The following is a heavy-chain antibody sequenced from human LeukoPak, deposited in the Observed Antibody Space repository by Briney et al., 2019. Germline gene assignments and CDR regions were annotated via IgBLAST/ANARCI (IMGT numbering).Heavy chain of an antibody. CDR3: TTDRVGSGWYLGPDVDY. J-gene: IGHJ4*02. Sequence: KPGGSLRLSCAASGFNFSNAWMSWVRQAPGKGLEWVGRIKSKTDGGTTDYAAPVKGRFTISRDDSKNTLYLQMNSLKTEDTAVYYCTTDRVGSGWYLGPDVDYWGQGTLLTVSS. CDR1: GFNFSNAW. D-gene: IGHD6-19*01. CDR2: IKSKTDGGTT. V-gene: IGHV3-15*01.